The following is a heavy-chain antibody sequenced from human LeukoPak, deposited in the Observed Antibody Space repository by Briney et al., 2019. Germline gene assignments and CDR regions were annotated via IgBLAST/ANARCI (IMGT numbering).Heavy chain of an antibody. Sequence: PSETLSLTCTVSGGSISSSSYYWGWIRQPPGKGLEWIGSIYYSGSTYYNPSLKSRVTISVDTSKNQFSLKLSSVTAADTAVYYCARDGRGDYYYYYMDVWGKGTTVTVSS. CDR2: IYYSGST. CDR3: ARDGRGDYYYYYMDV. V-gene: IGHV4-39*07. D-gene: IGHD3-10*01. CDR1: GGSISSSSYY. J-gene: IGHJ6*03.